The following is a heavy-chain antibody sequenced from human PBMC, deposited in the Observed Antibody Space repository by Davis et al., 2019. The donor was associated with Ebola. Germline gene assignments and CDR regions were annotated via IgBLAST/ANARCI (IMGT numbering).Heavy chain of an antibody. CDR1: GFIFSNYV. CDR2: MWYDGSRQ. Sequence: SLIISCAASGFIFSNYVMHWVRQAPGKGLEWVALMWYDGSRQYYADSVKGRFTVSRDNSRNILYLQMNSLRAEDTAVYYCARDTWYSGDDNGGDWGQGTLVTVSS. CDR3: ARDTWYSGDDNGGD. D-gene: IGHD1-26*01. V-gene: IGHV3-33*01. J-gene: IGHJ4*02.